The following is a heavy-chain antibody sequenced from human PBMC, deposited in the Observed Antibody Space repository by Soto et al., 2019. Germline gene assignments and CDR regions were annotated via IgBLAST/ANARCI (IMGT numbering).Heavy chain of an antibody. V-gene: IGHV4-30-2*01. CDR3: ARHVAARPGHNWFDP. CDR2: IFQTGST. J-gene: IGHJ5*02. Sequence: QLQLQESGSGLVKPSQTLSLTRAVSGVSVTTGGYSWSWIRQPPGKGLEWIGYIFQTGSTFYNPSLQSRVTISVHTSENQFSLSLNTVTAADTAIYYCARHVAARPGHNWFDPWGPGTLITVSS. CDR1: GVSVTTGGYS. D-gene: IGHD6-6*01.